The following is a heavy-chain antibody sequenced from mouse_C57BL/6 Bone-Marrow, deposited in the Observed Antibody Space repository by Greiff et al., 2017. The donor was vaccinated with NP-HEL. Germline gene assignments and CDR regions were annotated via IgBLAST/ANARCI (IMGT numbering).Heavy chain of an antibody. Sequence: EVQLVESGGGLVQPKGSLTLSCAASGFTFNTYAMHWVRQAPGKGLEWVARIRSKSSNYATYYADSVKDRFTISRDDSQSMLYLQMNNLKTEDTAMYYCVREGIYDGYNPIPLYYYAMDYWGQGTSVTVSS. CDR2: IRSKSSNYAT. J-gene: IGHJ4*01. CDR3: VREGIYDGYNPIPLYYYAMDY. D-gene: IGHD2-3*01. V-gene: IGHV10-3*01. CDR1: GFTFNTYA.